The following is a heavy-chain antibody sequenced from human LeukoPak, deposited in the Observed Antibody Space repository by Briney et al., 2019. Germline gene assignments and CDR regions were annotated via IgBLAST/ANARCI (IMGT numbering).Heavy chain of an antibody. CDR2: IIPIFGTA. Sequence: ASVKVSCKASEGTFSSYAISWVRQAPGQGLEWMGGIIPIFGTANYAQKFQGRVTITTDESASTAYMELSSLRSEDTAVYYCARDLAEENSGETGAFDIWGQGTMVTVSS. J-gene: IGHJ3*02. D-gene: IGHD6-19*01. V-gene: IGHV1-69*05. CDR3: ARDLAEENSGETGAFDI. CDR1: EGTFSSYA.